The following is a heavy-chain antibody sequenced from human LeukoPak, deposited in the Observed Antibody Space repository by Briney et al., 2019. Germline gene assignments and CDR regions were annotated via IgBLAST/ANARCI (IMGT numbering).Heavy chain of an antibody. D-gene: IGHD3-10*01. J-gene: IGHJ6*02. Sequence: SETLSLTCTVSGGSISSYYWSWIRQPAGKGLEWIGRIYTSGSTNYNPSLKSRVTMSVDTSKNQFSLKLSSVTAADTAVYYCARALISEDTGSYYSRGYYGMDVWGQGTTVTVSS. CDR2: IYTSGST. CDR1: GGSISSYY. CDR3: ARALISEDTGSYYSRGYYGMDV. V-gene: IGHV4-4*07.